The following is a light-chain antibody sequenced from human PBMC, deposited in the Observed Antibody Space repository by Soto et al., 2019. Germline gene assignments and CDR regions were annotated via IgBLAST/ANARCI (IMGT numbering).Light chain of an antibody. Sequence: QSVLTQPHSVSGSPGQSITISCTGTSSDVGSYNLVSWYQQHPGKAPKLMIYEGSKRPSGVSNRFSGSKSGNTASLTISGLQAEDEADYYCCSYAGSSTFYVFGTGTKVTVL. V-gene: IGLV2-23*03. CDR2: EGS. CDR1: SSDVGSYNL. CDR3: CSYAGSSTFYV. J-gene: IGLJ1*01.